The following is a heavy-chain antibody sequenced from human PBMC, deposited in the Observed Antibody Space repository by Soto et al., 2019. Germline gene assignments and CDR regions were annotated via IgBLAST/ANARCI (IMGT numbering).Heavy chain of an antibody. J-gene: IGHJ3*02. CDR2: INPSGGST. D-gene: IGHD6-19*01. CDR1: GYTFTSYY. V-gene: IGHV1-46*03. CDR3: AVTAVAGMEAWDAFDI. Sequence: ASVKVSFKASGYTFTSYYMHWVRQAPGQGLEWMGIINPSGGSTSYAQKFQGRVTMTRDTSTSTVYMELSSLRSEDMSVYYCAVTAVAGMEAWDAFDIWGQGTMVTVSS.